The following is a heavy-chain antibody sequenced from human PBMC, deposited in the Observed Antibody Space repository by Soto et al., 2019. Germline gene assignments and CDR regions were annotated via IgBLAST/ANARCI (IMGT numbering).Heavy chain of an antibody. J-gene: IGHJ6*02. V-gene: IGHV4-34*01. D-gene: IGHD3-9*01. CDR3: ARQRIFVLNRRDYYYGMDV. Sequence: ETLSLTCAVYGGSFSGYYWSWIRQPPGKGLEWIGEINHSGSTNYNPSLKSRVTISVDTSKNQFSLKLSSVTAADTAVYYCARQRIFVLNRRDYYYGMDVWGQGTTVTVSS. CDR1: GGSFSGYY. CDR2: INHSGST.